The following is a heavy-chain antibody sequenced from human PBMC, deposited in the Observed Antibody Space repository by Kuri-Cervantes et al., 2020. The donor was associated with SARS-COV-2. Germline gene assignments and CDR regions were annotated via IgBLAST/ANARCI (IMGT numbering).Heavy chain of an antibody. Sequence: ASVKVSCKASGYTFTNYEINWVRQATGQGLEWMGWMNPNSGDTDYAQKFQGRVILTRNTSTTTAYMELRGLKSEDTAVYYCAREGTIVVGGLDSWGQGTLVTVSP. CDR2: MNPNSGDT. CDR3: AREGTIVVGGLDS. V-gene: IGHV1-8*03. D-gene: IGHD2-21*01. J-gene: IGHJ4*02. CDR1: GYTFTNYE.